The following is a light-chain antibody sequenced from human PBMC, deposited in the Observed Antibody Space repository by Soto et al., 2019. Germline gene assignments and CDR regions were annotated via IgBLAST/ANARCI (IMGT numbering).Light chain of an antibody. J-gene: IGKJ5*01. CDR1: QSVTSNY. CDR3: QQYGSSLIT. V-gene: IGKV3-20*01. Sequence: EIGVTQPPGPLASCPGEGANLSCRASQSVTSNYVAWYQQKPGQPPRLLIHGASNRATGIPDRFSGGGSGTDFTLAITRLQSEDLAVYFCQQYGSSLITLGQGTRLEIK. CDR2: GAS.